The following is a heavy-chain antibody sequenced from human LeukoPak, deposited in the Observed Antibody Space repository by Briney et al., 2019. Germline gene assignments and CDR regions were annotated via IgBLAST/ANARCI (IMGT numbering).Heavy chain of an antibody. CDR1: GFTFSSYW. CDR2: INSDGSST. J-gene: IGHJ4*02. V-gene: IGHV3-74*01. D-gene: IGHD3-16*01. Sequence: GGSLRLSCAASGFTFSSYWMHWVRQAPGKGLVWVSRINSDGSSTSYADSVKGRFTISRDNSKNTLYLQMNSLRAEDTAVYYCAKDLNLGAFDYWGQGTLVTVSS. CDR3: AKDLNLGAFDY.